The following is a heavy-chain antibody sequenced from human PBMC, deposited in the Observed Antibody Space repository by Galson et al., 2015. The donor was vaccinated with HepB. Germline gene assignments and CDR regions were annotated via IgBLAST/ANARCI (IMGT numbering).Heavy chain of an antibody. V-gene: IGHV3-23*01. Sequence: SLRLSCAASGFTFSRYAMSWVRQAPGKGLEWVSGISGSGDSTYYADSVKGRFTIFRDNSKNTLYLQMNSLRAQDTAVYYCAKVDGVLGELLYYYFDYWGQGTLVTVSS. CDR2: ISGSGDST. CDR3: AKVDGVLGELLYYYFDY. CDR1: GFTFSRYA. J-gene: IGHJ4*02. D-gene: IGHD3-10*01.